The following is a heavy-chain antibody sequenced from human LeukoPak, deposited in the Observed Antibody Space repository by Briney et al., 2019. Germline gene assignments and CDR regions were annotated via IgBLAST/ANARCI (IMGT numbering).Heavy chain of an antibody. D-gene: IGHD5-24*01. V-gene: IGHV1-46*01. CDR1: GYTFTGYY. J-gene: IGHJ3*02. CDR2: INPSGGST. Sequence: ASVKVSCTASGYTFTGYYMHWVRQAPGQGLEWMGIINPSGGSTSYAQKFQGRVTMTRDTSASTVYMELSSLRSEDTAVYYCAIEVVRRLNAFDIWGQGTMVTVSS. CDR3: AIEVVRRLNAFDI.